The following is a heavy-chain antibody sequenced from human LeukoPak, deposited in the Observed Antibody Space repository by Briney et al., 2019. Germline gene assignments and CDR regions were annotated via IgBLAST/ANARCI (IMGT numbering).Heavy chain of an antibody. CDR3: ARDVSWTAHLAYYDYVWGSSQGDAFDI. CDR1: GGSFSGYY. Sequence: LSLTCAVYGGSFSGYYWSWIRQAPGKGLEWVSYISSSGSTIYYADSVKGRFTISRDNAKNSLHLQMNSLRAEDTAVYYCARDVSWTAHLAYYDYVWGSSQGDAFDIWGQGTMVTVSS. CDR2: ISSSGSTI. D-gene: IGHD3-16*01. J-gene: IGHJ3*02. V-gene: IGHV3-11*01.